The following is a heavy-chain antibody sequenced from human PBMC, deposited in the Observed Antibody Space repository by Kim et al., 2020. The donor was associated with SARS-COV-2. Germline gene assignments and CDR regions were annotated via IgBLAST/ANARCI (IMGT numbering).Heavy chain of an antibody. J-gene: IGHJ3*02. D-gene: IGHD2-15*01. Sequence: ASVKVSCEASGYTFTTYYMNWVRQAPGQGLEWMGIINPSGGTTRYAQKFQGRVTMTRDTATNKVYMELRSLRSEDTALYYCARGGDPIVVVAGTDAFEIWGQGTMITVSS. CDR1: GYTFTTYY. V-gene: IGHV1-46*01. CDR3: ARGGDPIVVVAGTDAFEI. CDR2: INPSGGTT.